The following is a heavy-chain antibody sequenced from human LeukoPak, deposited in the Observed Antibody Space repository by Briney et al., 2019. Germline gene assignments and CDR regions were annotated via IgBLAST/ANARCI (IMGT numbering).Heavy chain of an antibody. CDR1: GGSISSSSYY. V-gene: IGHV4-39*07. Sequence: NPSETLSLTCTVSGGSISSSSYYWGWIRQPPGKGLEWIGSIYYSGSTYYNPSLKSRVTISVDTSKNQFSLKLSSVTAADTAVYYCASPGLTMVRGVYDYWGQGTLVTVSS. J-gene: IGHJ4*02. D-gene: IGHD3-10*01. CDR2: IYYSGST. CDR3: ASPGLTMVRGVYDY.